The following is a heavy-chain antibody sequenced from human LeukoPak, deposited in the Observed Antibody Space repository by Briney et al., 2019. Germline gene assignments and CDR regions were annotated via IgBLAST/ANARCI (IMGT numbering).Heavy chain of an antibody. Sequence: PSQTLSLTCTVSGGSISSYFWGWIRQPPGKGLEWIGYIYYSGSTNYNPSLKSRVTISVDTSKDQFSLKLSSVTAADTAMYYCARHVYNSDYFNGGFDPWGQGTLVTVSS. CDR2: IYYSGST. CDR1: GGSISSYF. V-gene: IGHV4-59*08. J-gene: IGHJ5*02. D-gene: IGHD4-11*01. CDR3: ARHVYNSDYFNGGFDP.